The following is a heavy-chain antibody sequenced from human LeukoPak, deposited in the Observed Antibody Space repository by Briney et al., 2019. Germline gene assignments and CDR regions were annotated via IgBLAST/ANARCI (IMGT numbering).Heavy chain of an antibody. V-gene: IGHV4-4*07. J-gene: IGHJ5*02. CDR2: IYSSGGT. CDR1: GGSINSYY. Sequence: SETLSLTCTVSGGSINSYYWSWIRQPAGKRMEWIGRIYSSGGTTYNPSLESRVTISVDTSKNQFSLKLSSVTAADTAVYYCAQNGQSGFSFDPWGQGTLVTVSS. D-gene: IGHD2-8*01. CDR3: AQNGQSGFSFDP.